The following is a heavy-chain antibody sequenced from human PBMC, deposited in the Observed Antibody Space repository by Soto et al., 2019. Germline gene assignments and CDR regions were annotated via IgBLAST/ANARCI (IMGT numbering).Heavy chain of an antibody. V-gene: IGHV3-23*01. CDR3: AAATTHMVRRVITFDD. Sequence: GGSLRLSCAASGFTFSSYAMSWVRQAPGKGLEWVSAISGSGGSTYYADSVKGRFTISRDNSKNTLYLQMNSLRAEDTAVYYCAAATTHMVRRVITFDDWGQGTLVTVSS. D-gene: IGHD3-10*01. CDR2: ISGSGGST. J-gene: IGHJ4*02. CDR1: GFTFSSYA.